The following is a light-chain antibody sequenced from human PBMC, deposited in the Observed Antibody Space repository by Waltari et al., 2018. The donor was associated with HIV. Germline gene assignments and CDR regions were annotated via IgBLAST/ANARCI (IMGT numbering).Light chain of an antibody. CDR1: SGHSRNI. CDR3: ETWDSSTWV. V-gene: IGLV4-60*02. CDR2: VEGGGFY. Sequence: QPVLTQSSSASASLGSSVKLTCTLTSGHSRNIIAWHQQQPGKAPRYLMKVEGGGFYNKGGGDPDRFSRSSSGADRYLTLSNLQFEDEADYYCETWDSSTWVFGGGTKLTVL. J-gene: IGLJ3*02.